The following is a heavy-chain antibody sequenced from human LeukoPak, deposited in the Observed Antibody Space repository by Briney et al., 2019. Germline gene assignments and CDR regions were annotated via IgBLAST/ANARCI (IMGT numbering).Heavy chain of an antibody. J-gene: IGHJ4*02. Sequence: SETLFLTCTVSGGSISSYYWSWIRQPPGKGLEWIGYIYYSGSTNYNPSLKSRVTISVDTSKNQFSLKLSSVTAADTAVYYCARGIVATMGFDYWGQGTLVTVSS. CDR1: GGSISSYY. D-gene: IGHD5-12*01. CDR3: ARGIVATMGFDY. CDR2: IYYSGST. V-gene: IGHV4-59*01.